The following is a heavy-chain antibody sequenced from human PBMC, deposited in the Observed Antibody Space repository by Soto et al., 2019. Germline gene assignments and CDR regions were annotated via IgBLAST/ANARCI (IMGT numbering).Heavy chain of an antibody. V-gene: IGHV3-30*18. J-gene: IGHJ4*02. D-gene: IGHD3-22*01. CDR2: ISYDGRNR. Sequence: QVQLVESGGGVVQPGRSLRLSCAASGFTFSSYGIHWVRQAPGKGLEWVAGISYDGRNRYYTDSVKGRFTISRDNSMNTLYLQMNSLRAEDTAVYYCAKDTYYYDSSGYYVFDYWGQGTLVTVSS. CDR1: GFTFSSYG. CDR3: AKDTYYYDSSGYYVFDY.